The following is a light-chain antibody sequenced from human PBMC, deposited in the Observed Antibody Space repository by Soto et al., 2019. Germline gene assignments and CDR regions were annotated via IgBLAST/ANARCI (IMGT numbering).Light chain of an antibody. Sequence: EIVLTQSPGTLSLSPGERATLSCRASQSVSSSYLAWYQQQPGQAPRLLIYGALSRATGIPDRFSGSGSGTDFTLTISRLEPEDFAVYYCQQYGSSPWTFGQGTQVEIK. V-gene: IGKV3-20*01. CDR3: QQYGSSPWT. CDR1: QSVSSSY. J-gene: IGKJ1*01. CDR2: GAL.